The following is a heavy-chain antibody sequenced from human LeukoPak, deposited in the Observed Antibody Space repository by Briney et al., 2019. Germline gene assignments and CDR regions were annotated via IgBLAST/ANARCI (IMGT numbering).Heavy chain of an antibody. CDR3: ARGVDWLFDY. V-gene: IGHV4-39*07. Sequence: SETLSLTCTVSGGSISSGSYYWGWIRQPPGKGLEWIGSIYYSGSTYYNPSLKSRVTISVDTSKNQFSLKLSSVTAADTAVYYCARGVDWLFDYWGQGTLVTVSS. CDR2: IYYSGST. CDR1: GGSISSGSYY. D-gene: IGHD2-21*01. J-gene: IGHJ4*02.